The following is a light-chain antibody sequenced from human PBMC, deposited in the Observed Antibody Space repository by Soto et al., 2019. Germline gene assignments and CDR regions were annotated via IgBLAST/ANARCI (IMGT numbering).Light chain of an antibody. V-gene: IGLV2-14*01. Sequence: QSALTQPASVSGSPGQSITISCTGTSSDVGGYNYVSWYQQHPGKAPKLMIYEVSNRPSGVSNRFSGSKSGNTASLTISGRQAEDEVDYSCSSYTSRSTLDYVFGSGTKVTVL. CDR3: SSYTSRSTLDYV. J-gene: IGLJ1*01. CDR1: SSDVGGYNY. CDR2: EVS.